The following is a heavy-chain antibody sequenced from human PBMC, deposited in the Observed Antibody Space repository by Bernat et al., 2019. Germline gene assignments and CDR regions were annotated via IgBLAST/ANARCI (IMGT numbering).Heavy chain of an antibody. CDR1: GFTFSSYG. CDR2: IWYDGSNK. V-gene: IGHV3-33*01. J-gene: IGHJ4*02. CDR3: ARDLPYDSSGYPDY. D-gene: IGHD3-22*01. Sequence: QVQLVESGGGVVQPGRSLRLSCAASGFTFSSYGMHWVRQAPGKGLEWVAVIWYDGSNKYYADSVKGRFTISRDNSKNTLYLQMNSLRAEDTAVYYCARDLPYDSSGYPDYWGQGTLVTVSS.